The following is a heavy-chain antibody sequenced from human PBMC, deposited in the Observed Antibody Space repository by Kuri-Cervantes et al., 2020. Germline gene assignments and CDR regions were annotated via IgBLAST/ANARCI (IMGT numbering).Heavy chain of an antibody. CDR2: INPNSGGT. Sequence: ASVKVSCKASGYTFTSYYMHWVRQAPGQGLEWMGWINPNSGGTNYAQKFRGRVTMTRDTSISTAYMELSRLRSDDTAVYYGARSYASTGLALDYWGQGTLVTVSS. J-gene: IGHJ4*02. V-gene: IGHV1-2*02. CDR3: ARSYASTGLALDY. D-gene: IGHD3-16*01. CDR1: GYTFTSYY.